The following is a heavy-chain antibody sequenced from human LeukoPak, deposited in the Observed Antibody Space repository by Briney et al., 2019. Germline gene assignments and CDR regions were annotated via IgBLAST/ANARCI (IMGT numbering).Heavy chain of an antibody. CDR2: INRDGTNT. CDR1: GFTFTSFW. Sequence: GGSLRLSCAASGFTFTSFWMTWVRQSPGKGLEWVAIINRDGTNTTYVDSVKGRFTISRDNAKNSLFLHMSSLRAEDTAVYYCATAPAAADSSWGQGTLVAVSS. J-gene: IGHJ5*02. V-gene: IGHV3-7*01. CDR3: ATAPAAADSS. D-gene: IGHD6-13*01.